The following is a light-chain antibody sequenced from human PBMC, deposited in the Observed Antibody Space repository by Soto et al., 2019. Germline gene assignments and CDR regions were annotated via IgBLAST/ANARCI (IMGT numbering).Light chain of an antibody. CDR3: QQVKTYPLT. Sequence: DIQLTQSPSFLSASVGDRVTITCRASQDISSHLAWYQQKPGKAPKLLIYAASTLQSGVPSGFGGSGSGTEFPLTITNLQPEDFATYYCQQVKTYPLTFGGGTKVEIK. CDR2: AAS. CDR1: QDISSH. J-gene: IGKJ4*01. V-gene: IGKV1-9*01.